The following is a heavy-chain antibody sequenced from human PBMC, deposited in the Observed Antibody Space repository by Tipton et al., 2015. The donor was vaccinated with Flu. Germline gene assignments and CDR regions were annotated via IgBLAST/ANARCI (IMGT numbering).Heavy chain of an antibody. CDR1: GFTFSHAW. J-gene: IGHJ4*02. Sequence: SLRLSCAASGFTFSHAWMSWVRQAPGKGLEWVANINEDGSTTYYLGSVRGRFTISRDNARNSVFLQMNSLRVEDTALYYCAIFKNPGHWGQGTLVTVSS. CDR2: INEDGSTT. V-gene: IGHV3-7*01. CDR3: AIFKNPGH. D-gene: IGHD2/OR15-2a*01.